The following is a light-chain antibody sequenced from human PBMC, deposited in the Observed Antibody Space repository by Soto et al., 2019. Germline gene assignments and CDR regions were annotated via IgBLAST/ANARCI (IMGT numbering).Light chain of an antibody. V-gene: IGKV3-15*01. CDR3: QQFGDWPS. J-gene: IGKJ1*01. CDR1: QSVSSH. Sequence: DIRMTQSPAILSVSPGESATLSCRASQSVSSHVVWYQQKPGQAPRLLISDPSTTGFPARFSGSGSGTEFTLTISSLQSDDSAIYYCQQFGDWPSFGLGTKVDIK. CDR2: DPS.